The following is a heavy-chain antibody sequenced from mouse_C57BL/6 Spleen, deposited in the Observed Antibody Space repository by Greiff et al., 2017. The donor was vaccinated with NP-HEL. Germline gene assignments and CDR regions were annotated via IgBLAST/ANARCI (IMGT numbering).Heavy chain of an antibody. D-gene: IGHD2-3*01. Sequence: EVQLQQSGPELVKPGASVKISCKASGYTFTDYYMNWVKQSHGKSLEWIGDINPNNGGTSYNQKFKGKATLTVDKSSSTAYMELRSLTSEDSAVYYCARSEDGYPLDYWGQGTTLTVSS. CDR2: INPNNGGT. CDR1: GYTFTDYY. J-gene: IGHJ2*01. V-gene: IGHV1-26*01. CDR3: ARSEDGYPLDY.